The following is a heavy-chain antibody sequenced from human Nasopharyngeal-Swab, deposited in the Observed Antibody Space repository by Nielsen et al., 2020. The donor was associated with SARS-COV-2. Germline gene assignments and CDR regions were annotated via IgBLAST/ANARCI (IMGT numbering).Heavy chain of an antibody. Sequence: GSLRLSCTVSGGSISSYYWSWIRQPPGKGLEWIGYIYYSGSTNYNPSLKSRVTISVDTSKNQFSLKLSSVTAADTAVYYCASDSSGYLFNYGMDVWDQGTTVTVSS. CDR2: IYYSGST. CDR3: ASDSSGYLFNYGMDV. D-gene: IGHD3-22*01. V-gene: IGHV4-59*08. J-gene: IGHJ6*02. CDR1: GGSISSYY.